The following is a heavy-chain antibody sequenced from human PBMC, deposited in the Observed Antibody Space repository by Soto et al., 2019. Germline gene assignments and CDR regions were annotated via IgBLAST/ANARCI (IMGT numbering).Heavy chain of an antibody. Sequence: QAGGSLRLSCAASGFTFSSYAMHWVRQAPGKGLEWVAVISYDGSNKYYADSVKGRFTISRDNSKNTLYLQMNSLRAEDTAVYYCAGLVRTLTGTIPLWGQGTLVTVSS. CDR3: AGLVRTLTGTIPL. V-gene: IGHV3-30-3*01. CDR1: GFTFSSYA. CDR2: ISYDGSNK. J-gene: IGHJ4*02. D-gene: IGHD1-20*01.